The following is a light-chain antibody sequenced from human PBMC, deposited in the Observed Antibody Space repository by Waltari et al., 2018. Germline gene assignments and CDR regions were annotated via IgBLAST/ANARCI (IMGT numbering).Light chain of an antibody. CDR3: KQYYSSPWT. V-gene: IGKV1-5*03. J-gene: IGKJ1*01. CDR1: QSISTW. CDR2: KAS. Sequence: DIQMTQSPSTLSASVGDRVTITCRASQSISTWLAWYQQKPGKAPKLLIYKASDLESGVPSRFGGSGSGTEFTLTISSLQPDDFATYHCKQYYSSPWTFGRGTKVEI.